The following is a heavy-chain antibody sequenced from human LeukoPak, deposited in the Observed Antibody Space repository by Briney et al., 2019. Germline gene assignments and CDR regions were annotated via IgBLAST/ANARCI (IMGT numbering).Heavy chain of an antibody. CDR3: ARDQGYCSSTSCYTGFDY. D-gene: IGHD2-2*02. V-gene: IGHV3-7*01. Sequence: GGSLRLSCAASGFTFSSYWMSWVRQAPGKGLEWVANIKQDGSEKYYVDSVKGRFTISRDNAKNSLYLQMNSLRAEDTAVYYCARDQGYCSSTSCYTGFDYWGQGILVTVSS. CDR2: IKQDGSEK. J-gene: IGHJ4*02. CDR1: GFTFSSYW.